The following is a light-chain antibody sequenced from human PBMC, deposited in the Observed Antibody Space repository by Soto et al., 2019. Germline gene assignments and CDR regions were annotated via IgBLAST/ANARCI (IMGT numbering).Light chain of an antibody. CDR1: QSVSSN. CDR2: GAS. Sequence: EIVMTQSPATLSVSPGERATLSCRASQSVSSNLAWYQHKPGQAPRLLIYGASTRATGIPTRFSVSGSGTEFTLTISSLQSEDFAVYYCQQSNNWPLTFGGGTKVEIK. CDR3: QQSNNWPLT. J-gene: IGKJ4*01. V-gene: IGKV3-15*01.